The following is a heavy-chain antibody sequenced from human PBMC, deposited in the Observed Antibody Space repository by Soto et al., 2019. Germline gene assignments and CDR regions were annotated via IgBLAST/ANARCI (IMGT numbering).Heavy chain of an antibody. CDR2: IIPIFGTA. CDR1: GGTFSSYA. D-gene: IGHD2-15*01. V-gene: IGHV1-69*13. CDR3: ARTGRGKAGYCSGGSCADPDDAFDI. Sequence: SVKVSCKASGGTFSSYAISWVRQAPGQGLEWMGGIIPIFGTANYAQKFQGRVTITADESTSTAYMELSSLRSEDTAVYYCARTGRGKAGYCSGGSCADPDDAFDIWG. J-gene: IGHJ3*02.